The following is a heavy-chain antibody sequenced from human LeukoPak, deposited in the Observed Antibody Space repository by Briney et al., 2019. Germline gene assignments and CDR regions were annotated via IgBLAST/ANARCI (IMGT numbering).Heavy chain of an antibody. CDR3: ARSKASSGYYYTSYYFDY. V-gene: IGHV4-34*01. J-gene: IGHJ4*02. Sequence: SETLSLTCAVYGGSFSGYYWSWIRQPPGKGLEWIGEINHSGSTNYNPSLKSRVTMSVDTSKNQFSLKLSSVTAADTAVYYCARSKASSGYYYTSYYFDYWGQGTLVTVSS. CDR1: GGSFSGYY. D-gene: IGHD3-22*01. CDR2: INHSGST.